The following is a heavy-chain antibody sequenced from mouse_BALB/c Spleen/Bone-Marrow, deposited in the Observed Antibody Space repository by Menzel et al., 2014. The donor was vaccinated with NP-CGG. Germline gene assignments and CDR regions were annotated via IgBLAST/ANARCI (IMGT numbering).Heavy chain of an antibody. CDR2: LYYSGTI. Sequence: EVQLVESGPGLVKPSQTVSLTCTVTGISITTGNYRWSWIRQFPGNKLEWIGYLYYSGTITYNPSLTGRTTITRDTSKNQFFLEMNSLTAEDTATYYCARELYYFDYWGQGTTLTVSS. CDR1: GISITTGNYR. V-gene: IGHV3-5*02. CDR3: ARELYYFDY. J-gene: IGHJ2*01.